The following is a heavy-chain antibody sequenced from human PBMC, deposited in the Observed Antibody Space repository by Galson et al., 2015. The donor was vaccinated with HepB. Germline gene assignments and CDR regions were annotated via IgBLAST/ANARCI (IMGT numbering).Heavy chain of an antibody. CDR2: ISYDGSNK. V-gene: IGHV3-30*18. CDR1: GSTFRSYG. Sequence: SLRLSCAASGSTFRSYGMYWVRQAPGKGLEWVAVISYDGSNKYYVDSVKGRFTISRDNSKNTLFLQMNSLRAEDTAAYYCAKDFGRYYYYAMDVWGQGTTVTVSS. D-gene: IGHD3-3*01. CDR3: AKDFGRYYYYAMDV. J-gene: IGHJ6*02.